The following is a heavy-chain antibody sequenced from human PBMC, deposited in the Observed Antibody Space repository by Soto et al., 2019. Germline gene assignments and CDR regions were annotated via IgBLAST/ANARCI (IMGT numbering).Heavy chain of an antibody. J-gene: IGHJ4*02. D-gene: IGHD2-15*01. Sequence: QVQLVQSGAEVKKPGSSVKVSCKASGGTFSSYAISWVRQAPGQGLEWMGGIIPIFGTANYAQKFQGRVTITAGESTGTAYRELTSLRSEDTAAYYGVRESLYCSGGSCYFLPGIDYWGQGTLITVSS. CDR2: IIPIFGTA. CDR3: VRESLYCSGGSCYFLPGIDY. V-gene: IGHV1-69*12. CDR1: GGTFSSYA.